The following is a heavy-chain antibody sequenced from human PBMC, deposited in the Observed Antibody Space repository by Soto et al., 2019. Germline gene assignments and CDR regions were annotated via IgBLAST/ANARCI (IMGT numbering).Heavy chain of an antibody. J-gene: IGHJ4*02. Sequence: ESGGGVVQPGRSLRLSCAASGFTFSSYAMHWVRQAPGKGLEWVAVISYDGSNKYYADSVKGRFTISRDNSKNTLYLQMNSLRAEDTAVYYCARDFSRQQLVYFDYWGQGTLVTVSS. D-gene: IGHD6-13*01. CDR2: ISYDGSNK. CDR1: GFTFSSYA. CDR3: ARDFSRQQLVYFDY. V-gene: IGHV3-30-3*01.